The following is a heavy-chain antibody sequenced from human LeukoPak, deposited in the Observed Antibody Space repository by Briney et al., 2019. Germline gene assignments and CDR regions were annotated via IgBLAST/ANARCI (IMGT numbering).Heavy chain of an antibody. D-gene: IGHD5-24*01. CDR2: ISSNGGST. J-gene: IGHJ4*02. CDR3: ARDGYNQGVDY. CDR1: GFTFSSYA. V-gene: IGHV3-64*01. Sequence: GGSLRLSCAASGFTFSSYAMHWVRQAPGKGLEYVSAISSNGGSTYYANSVKGRFTISRDNSKNTLYLQMGSLRAEDMAVYYCARDGYNQGVDYWGQGTLVTASS.